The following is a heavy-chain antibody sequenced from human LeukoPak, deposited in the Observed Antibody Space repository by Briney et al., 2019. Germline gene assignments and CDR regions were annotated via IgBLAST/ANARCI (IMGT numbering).Heavy chain of an antibody. CDR1: GYTFTGYY. J-gene: IGHJ4*02. V-gene: IGHV1-2*02. CDR3: ARNGGVAGEIDY. CDR2: INPNSGGT. Sequence: ASVKVSCKASGYTFTGYYMHWVRQAPGQGLEWMGWINPNSGGTNYAQKFQGRVTMTRDASISTAYMELSRLRSDDTAVYYCARNGGVAGEIDYWGQGTLVTVSS. D-gene: IGHD6-19*01.